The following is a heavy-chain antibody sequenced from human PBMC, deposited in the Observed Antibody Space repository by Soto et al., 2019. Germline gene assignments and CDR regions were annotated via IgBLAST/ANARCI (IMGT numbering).Heavy chain of an antibody. J-gene: IGHJ3*02. V-gene: IGHV4-34*01. Sequence: PSETLSLTCAVYGGSFSGYYWSWIRQPPGKGLEWIGEINHSGSTNYNPSLKSRVTISVDTSKNQFSLKLSSVTAADTAVYYCARQGGYDSYAFDIWGQGTMVTVSS. D-gene: IGHD5-12*01. CDR1: GGSFSGYY. CDR2: INHSGST. CDR3: ARQGGYDSYAFDI.